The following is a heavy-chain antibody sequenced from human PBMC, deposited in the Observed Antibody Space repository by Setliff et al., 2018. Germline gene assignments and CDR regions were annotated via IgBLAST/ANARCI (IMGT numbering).Heavy chain of an antibody. CDR1: GFTFSSHW. CDR2: IHSGGSST. Sequence: LSLTCAASGFTFSSHWMHWVRQGPGKGPVWVSRIHSGGSSTYYADSVKGRFTISRDDSKNTLYLQMNSLRAEDTAVYYCAKRGSSWSPIDFWGQGTLVTVSS. V-gene: IGHV3-23*03. CDR3: AKRGSSWSPIDF. D-gene: IGHD6-13*01. J-gene: IGHJ4*02.